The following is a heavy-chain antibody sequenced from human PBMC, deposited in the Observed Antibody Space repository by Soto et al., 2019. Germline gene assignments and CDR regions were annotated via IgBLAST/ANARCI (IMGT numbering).Heavy chain of an antibody. CDR3: ARYGYSSSWYPPLSYYYGMDV. CDR2: IYPGDSDT. CDR1: GYSFTSYW. J-gene: IGHJ6*02. Sequence: GESLKISCKGSGYSFTSYWIGWVRQMPGKGLEWMGIIYPGDSDTRYSPSFQGQVTISADKSISTAYLQWSSLKASDTAMYYCARYGYSSSWYPPLSYYYGMDVWGQGTTVTVSS. V-gene: IGHV5-51*01. D-gene: IGHD6-13*01.